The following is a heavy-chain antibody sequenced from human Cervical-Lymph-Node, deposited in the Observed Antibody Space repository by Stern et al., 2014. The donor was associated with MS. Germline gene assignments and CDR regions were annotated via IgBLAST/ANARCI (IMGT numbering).Heavy chain of an antibody. V-gene: IGHV3-72*01. J-gene: IGHJ4*02. CDR3: SRDSSGDY. CDR1: GFSFSDFY. Sequence: DVKLVESGGGLVQPGGSLRLSCAASGFSFSDFYMDWVRQAPGKGLGWVGRSRNKAKSYTTDYAASVKGRFTISRDDSKNSLYLQMNSLKTEDTAVYYCSRDSSGDYWGPGTLVTVSS. CDR2: SRNKAKSYTT.